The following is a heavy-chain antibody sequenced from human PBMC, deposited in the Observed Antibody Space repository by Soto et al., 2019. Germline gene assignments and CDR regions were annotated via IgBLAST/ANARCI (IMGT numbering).Heavy chain of an antibody. CDR1: GFTVSSNS. J-gene: IGHJ6*03. V-gene: IGHV3-66*01. CDR3: ARSQMGGFYYYYMDV. Sequence: GGSLRLSCAASGFTVSSNSMSWVRQAPGKGLEWVSVIYSGGSTYYADSVKGRFTISRDNSKNTLYLQMNSLRAEDTAVYYCARSQMGGFYYYYMDVWGKGTTVTVSS. CDR2: IYSGGST.